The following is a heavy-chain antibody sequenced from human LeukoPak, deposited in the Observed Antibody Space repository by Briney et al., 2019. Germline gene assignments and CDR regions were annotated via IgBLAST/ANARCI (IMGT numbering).Heavy chain of an antibody. CDR3: ARDAPTVTRRYYGMDV. J-gene: IGHJ6*02. CDR2: ISAYNGNT. Sequence: ASVKVSCKASGYTFTSYGISWVRQAPGQGLEWMGWISAYNGNTNYAQKLQGRVTMTTDTSTSTAYMELRSLRPDDTAVYYCARDAPTVTRRYYGMDVWGQGTTVTVSS. V-gene: IGHV1-18*01. CDR1: GYTFTSYG. D-gene: IGHD4-17*01.